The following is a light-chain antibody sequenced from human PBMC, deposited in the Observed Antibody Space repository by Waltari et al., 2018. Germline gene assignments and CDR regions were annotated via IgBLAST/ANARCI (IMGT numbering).Light chain of an antibody. CDR1: SSDVGGYHL. Sequence: QSALTQPASVSGSPGQSITISCTGTSSDVGGYHLVSWYQQHPGKAPKLMIYEVSKRPAGVSNRFSGSKSGNAASLTISGLQAEDEADYSCCSYAGSNTWVFGGGTKLTVL. CDR3: CSYAGSNTWV. J-gene: IGLJ3*02. V-gene: IGLV2-23*02. CDR2: EVS.